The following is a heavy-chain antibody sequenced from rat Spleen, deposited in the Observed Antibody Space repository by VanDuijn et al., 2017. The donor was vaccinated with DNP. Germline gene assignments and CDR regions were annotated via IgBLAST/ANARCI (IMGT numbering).Heavy chain of an antibody. J-gene: IGHJ2*01. CDR2: ISYDGGIT. D-gene: IGHD1-7*01. CDR1: GFTFSNYY. V-gene: IGHV5-22*01. Sequence: EVQLVESGGGLVQPGRSLKLSCAASGFTFSNYYMAWVRQAPTKGLEWVAYISYDGGITNYGDSVKGRFTISRDNAKSTLYLQMDSLRSEDTATYYCARSYYGYFDYWGQGVMVTVSS. CDR3: ARSYYGYFDY.